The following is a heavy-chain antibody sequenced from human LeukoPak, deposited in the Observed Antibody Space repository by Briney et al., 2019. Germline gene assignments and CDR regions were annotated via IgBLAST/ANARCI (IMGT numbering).Heavy chain of an antibody. CDR2: ISGSDGNT. V-gene: IGHV3-23*01. CDR1: GFTFSSYA. D-gene: IGHD2-15*01. CDR3: AKGIRALAYYYYYMDV. Sequence: GGSLRLSCAASGFTFSSYAMSWVRQAPGKGLEWVSAISGSDGNTYYADSVKGRFTISRDNSKNTLYLQMNSLRAGDTALYYCAKGIRALAYYYYYMDVWGKGTTVTVSS. J-gene: IGHJ6*03.